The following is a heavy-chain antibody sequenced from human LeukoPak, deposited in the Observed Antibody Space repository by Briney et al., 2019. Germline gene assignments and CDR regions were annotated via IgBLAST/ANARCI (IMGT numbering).Heavy chain of an antibody. Sequence: GGSLRLSCAASGFTFPSYAMSWVRQAPGKGLEWVSAISGSGGSTYYADSVKGRFTISRDNSKNTLYLQMNSLRAEDTAVYYCAKGIGYRSGGSCPGYYYYYMDVWGKGTTVTVSS. V-gene: IGHV3-23*01. J-gene: IGHJ6*03. D-gene: IGHD2-15*01. CDR3: AKGIGYRSGGSCPGYYYYYMDV. CDR1: GFTFPSYA. CDR2: ISGSGGST.